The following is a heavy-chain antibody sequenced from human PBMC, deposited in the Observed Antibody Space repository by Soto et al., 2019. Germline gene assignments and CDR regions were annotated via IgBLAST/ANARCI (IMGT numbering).Heavy chain of an antibody. CDR2: ISYDGSNK. Sequence: QVQLVESGGGVVQPGRSLRLSCAASGFTFSSYAMHWVRQAPGKGLEWVAVISYDGSNKYYADSVKGRFTISRDNSKNTLYLQMNSLRAEDTAVYYCARDRYCSGGRCKYNWFDPWGQGTLVTVSS. CDR3: ARDRYCSGGRCKYNWFDP. V-gene: IGHV3-30-3*01. D-gene: IGHD2-15*01. J-gene: IGHJ5*02. CDR1: GFTFSSYA.